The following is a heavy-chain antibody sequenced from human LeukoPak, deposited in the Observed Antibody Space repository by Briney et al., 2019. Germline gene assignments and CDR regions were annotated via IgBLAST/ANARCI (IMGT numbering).Heavy chain of an antibody. J-gene: IGHJ4*02. V-gene: IGHV1-2*02. CDR3: AREGNGLLSKDFDY. CDR1: GFTFTDYY. D-gene: IGHD2/OR15-2a*01. CDR2: IGPHSSAT. Sequence: ASMKVSCKSSGFTFTDYYIHWVRQAPGQGLEWMGYIGPHSSATSSPEEFQGRVTMTRDTSMSTAYMELTRLTSDDTAVYYCAREGNGLLSKDFDYWGQGTLVTVSS.